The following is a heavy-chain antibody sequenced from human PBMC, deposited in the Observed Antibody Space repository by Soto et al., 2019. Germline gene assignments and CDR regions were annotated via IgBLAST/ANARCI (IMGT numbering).Heavy chain of an antibody. D-gene: IGHD2-2*01. V-gene: IGHV3-30*18. CDR2: VSYDGSFK. J-gene: IGHJ6*04. CDR3: AKDSDQLLFDYYYYGMDV. CDR1: GFTFSKFG. Sequence: GGSLRLSCEASGFTFSKFGIHWVRQAPGKGLEWVAVVSYDGSFKYYADSVKGRFTISRDNSKNTLYLQMNSLRPEDTALYYCAKDSDQLLFDYYYYGMDVWGEGTTVTVSS.